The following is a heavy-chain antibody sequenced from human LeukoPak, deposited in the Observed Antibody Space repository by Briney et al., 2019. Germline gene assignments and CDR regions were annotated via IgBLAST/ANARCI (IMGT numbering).Heavy chain of an antibody. CDR2: ISYDGSNK. CDR3: ARVPRSGYCSSTSCYVYGY. J-gene: IGHJ4*02. CDR1: GFTFSSYA. Sequence: GRSLRLSCAASGFTFSSYAMHWVRQAPGKGLEWVAVISYDGSNKYYADSVKGRFTISRDNSKNTLYLQMNSLRAEDTAEYYCARVPRSGYCSSTSCYVYGYWGQGTLVTVSS. D-gene: IGHD2-2*01. V-gene: IGHV3-30-3*01.